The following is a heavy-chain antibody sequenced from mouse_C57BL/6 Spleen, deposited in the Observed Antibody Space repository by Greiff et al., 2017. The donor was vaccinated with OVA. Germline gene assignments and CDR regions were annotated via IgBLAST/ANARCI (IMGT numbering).Heavy chain of an antibody. Sequence: EVMLVESGGGLVQPGESLKLSCESNEYEFPSHDMSWVRKTPEKRLELVAAINSDGGSTYYPDTMESRFIISRDNTKKTLYLQMSSLRCKDTALYYCARHYYGSSWFAYWGQGTLVTVSA. V-gene: IGHV5-2*01. CDR3: ARHYYGSSWFAY. CDR1: EYEFPSHD. CDR2: INSDGGST. J-gene: IGHJ3*01. D-gene: IGHD1-1*01.